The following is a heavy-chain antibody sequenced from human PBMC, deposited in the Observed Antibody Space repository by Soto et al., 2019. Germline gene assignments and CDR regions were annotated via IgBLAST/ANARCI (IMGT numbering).Heavy chain of an antibody. V-gene: IGHV1-18*04. J-gene: IGHJ6*02. CDR1: GYTFPSYG. CDR2: ISAYNGNT. D-gene: IGHD3-22*01. CDR3: ARLGRYYYDSSGDDYYYYGMDV. Sequence: ASVQVSCKASGYTFPSYGISWVRQAPGQGLAWMGWISAYNGNTNYEQKLQGRVTLTTDTSTSTAYMERRSLRSDDTAVDYCARLGRYYYDSSGDDYYYYGMDVWGQGTTVTVSS.